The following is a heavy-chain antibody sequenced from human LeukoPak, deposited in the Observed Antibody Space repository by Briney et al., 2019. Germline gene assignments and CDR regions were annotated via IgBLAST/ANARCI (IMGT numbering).Heavy chain of an antibody. V-gene: IGHV3-21*06. J-gene: IGHJ4*02. CDR3: LRGDRRDY. CDR1: GFTFNTYR. Sequence: GGSLRLPCEASGFTFNTYRMNWARQARGKGLEWVSSIDSSGGYMFYADSVKGRFIISRDNAKDSLYLQMNSLRVEDTAVYYCLRGDRRDYWGQGTLVTVSS. CDR2: IDSSGGYM.